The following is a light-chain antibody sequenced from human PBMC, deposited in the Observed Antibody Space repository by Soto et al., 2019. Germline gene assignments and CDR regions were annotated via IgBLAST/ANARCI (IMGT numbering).Light chain of an antibody. Sequence: DIQMTQSPSTVSTSVGDRITITCRASQSINTWLAWYRQRPGEAPQLLIYDGSTLAMWVPSRFSGSGSGTDVTLSICRLQPDYFATFYCQQYQTYSRTFGQGTKVEVK. CDR3: QQYQTYSRT. CDR1: QSINTW. V-gene: IGKV1-5*01. J-gene: IGKJ1*01. CDR2: DGS.